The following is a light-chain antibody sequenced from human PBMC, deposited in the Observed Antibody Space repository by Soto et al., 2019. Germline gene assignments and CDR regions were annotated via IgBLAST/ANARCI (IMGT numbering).Light chain of an antibody. CDR1: QSVSSN. CDR2: GAS. Sequence: EIVMTQSPATLSVSPGERATLSCRASQSVSSNLAWYQQKPGQAPRLLIYGASTRATGIPARFSGSGSGTEFTLTISSLPSEDFAVCYCQQYNNWPYTFGQGTKLEIK. CDR3: QQYNNWPYT. V-gene: IGKV3-15*01. J-gene: IGKJ2*01.